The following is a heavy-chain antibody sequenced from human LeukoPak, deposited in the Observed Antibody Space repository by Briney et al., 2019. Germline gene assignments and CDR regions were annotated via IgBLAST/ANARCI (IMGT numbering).Heavy chain of an antibody. CDR2: ISSSSSTI. CDR1: GFSFSNYW. V-gene: IGHV3-48*01. J-gene: IGHJ4*02. D-gene: IGHD6-6*01. CDR3: ARDLYSSSEPYYFDY. Sequence: GGSLRLSCTASGFSFSNYWMSWVRQAPGKGLEWVSYISSSSSTIYYADSVKGRFTISRDNAKNSLYLQMNSLRAEDTAVYYCARDLYSSSEPYYFDYWGQGTLVTVSS.